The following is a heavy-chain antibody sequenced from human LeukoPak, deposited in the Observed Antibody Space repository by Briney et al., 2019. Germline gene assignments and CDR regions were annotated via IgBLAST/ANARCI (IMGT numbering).Heavy chain of an antibody. D-gene: IGHD1-26*01. CDR1: GGSISTSNYY. Sequence: SETLSLTCTVSGGSISTSNYYWGWIRQTPGKGLEWIGSIYYSGSTFYSPSLKSRVTISVDTSKNQFSLKLSSVTAADTAVYYCASLRERSYYARGFDYWGQGTLVTVSS. CDR3: ASLRERSYYARGFDY. V-gene: IGHV4-39*01. J-gene: IGHJ4*02. CDR2: IYYSGST.